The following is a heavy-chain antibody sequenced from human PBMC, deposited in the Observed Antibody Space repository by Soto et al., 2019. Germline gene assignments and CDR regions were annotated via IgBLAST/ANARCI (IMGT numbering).Heavy chain of an antibody. CDR1: GYTLTELS. CDR3: ATVLCSSGWYACRDAFDI. CDR2: FDPEDGET. D-gene: IGHD6-19*01. J-gene: IGHJ3*02. V-gene: IGHV1-24*01. Sequence: GASVKVSCKVSGYTLTELSMHWVRQAPGKGLEWMGGFDPEDGETIYAQKFQGRVTMTEDTSTDTAYMELSSLRSEDTAVYYCATVLCSSGWYACRDAFDIWGQGTMVTVS.